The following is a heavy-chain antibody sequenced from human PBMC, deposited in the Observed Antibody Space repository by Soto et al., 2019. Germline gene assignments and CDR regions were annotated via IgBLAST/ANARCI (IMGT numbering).Heavy chain of an antibody. CDR3: ARRKGIAAARGFFDS. D-gene: IGHD6-13*01. Sequence: LRLQESGPGQVKPSETLSLTCAVSGGSIRGSNFFWGWIRQPPGKGLEWIGTVYYSGNTYYNPSLNRGVTISVDTSQNQFTLKLHSVTVADTAVYYCARRKGIAAARGFFDSWGQGALVTVYS. J-gene: IGHJ4*02. V-gene: IGHV4-39*01. CDR2: VYYSGNT. CDR1: GGSIRGSNFF.